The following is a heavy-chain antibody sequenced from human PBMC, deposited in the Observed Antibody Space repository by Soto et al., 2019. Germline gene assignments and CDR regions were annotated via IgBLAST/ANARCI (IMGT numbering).Heavy chain of an antibody. V-gene: IGHV4-31*03. D-gene: IGHD3-22*01. CDR2: IYYSGNT. CDR1: GGSISSGGYY. Sequence: QVQLQESGPGLVKPSQTLSLPCTVSGGSISSGGYYWSWIRQHPGKGLEWIGYIYYSGNTYYNPPRKSRVTISVDTSKNQFSLKLRSVTAADTAVYYCAISSGYADWFDAWGQGTLVTVSS. J-gene: IGHJ5*02. CDR3: AISSGYADWFDA.